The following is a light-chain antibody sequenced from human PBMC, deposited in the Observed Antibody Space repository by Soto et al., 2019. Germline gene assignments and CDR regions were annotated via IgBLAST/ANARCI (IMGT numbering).Light chain of an antibody. CDR3: QQSYSTPRT. CDR1: QSISSY. CDR2: AAS. Sequence: DIQMTQSPSSLSASVEDRVTITCLASQSISSYLNWYQQKPGKAPKLLIYAASSLQSGVPSRFSGSGSGTDFTLTISSLQPEDFATYYCQQSYSTPRTFGQGTKVDI. V-gene: IGKV1-39*01. J-gene: IGKJ1*01.